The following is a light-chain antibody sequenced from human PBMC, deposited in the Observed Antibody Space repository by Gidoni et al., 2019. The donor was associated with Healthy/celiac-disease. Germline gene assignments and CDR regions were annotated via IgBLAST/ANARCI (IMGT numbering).Light chain of an antibody. V-gene: IGLV3-21*02. CDR2: DDS. J-gene: IGLJ2*01. CDR1: NIGSKS. CDR3: QVWDRSSDHVV. Sequence: SYVLTQPPSVSVAPGQTARITCGGDNIGSKSVHWYQQKQGQAPVLVGYDDSARPSGIPERFSGSNSGNTATLTISRVEAGDEADYYCQVWDRSSDHVVFGGGTKLTVL.